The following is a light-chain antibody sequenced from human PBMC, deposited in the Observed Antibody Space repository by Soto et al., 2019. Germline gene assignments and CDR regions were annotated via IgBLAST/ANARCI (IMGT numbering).Light chain of an antibody. CDR2: AAS. V-gene: IGKV1-9*01. Sequence: DIQLTQSPSFLSASVGDRVTITCRASQGISSYVAWYQQKPGKAPKLLIYAASTLQSGVTSRFSGSGSGTEFTLTIRSLQPEDFATYYCQQLNSYPRTFGQGTKVEIK. CDR3: QQLNSYPRT. CDR1: QGISSY. J-gene: IGKJ1*01.